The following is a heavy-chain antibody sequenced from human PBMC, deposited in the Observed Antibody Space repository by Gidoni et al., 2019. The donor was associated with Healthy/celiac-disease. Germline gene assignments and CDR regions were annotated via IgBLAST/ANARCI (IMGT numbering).Heavy chain of an antibody. Sequence: EVQLVESGGGLVQPGGSLRLSCAASGFTFSSYWMHWVRQAPGTGLVWVSRINSDGSSTSYADSVKGRFTISRDNAKNTLYLQMNSLRAEDTAVYYCAREGYSNYRRGFDPWGQGTLVTVSS. CDR1: GFTFSSYW. CDR2: INSDGSST. CDR3: AREGYSNYRRGFDP. D-gene: IGHD4-4*01. J-gene: IGHJ5*02. V-gene: IGHV3-74*01.